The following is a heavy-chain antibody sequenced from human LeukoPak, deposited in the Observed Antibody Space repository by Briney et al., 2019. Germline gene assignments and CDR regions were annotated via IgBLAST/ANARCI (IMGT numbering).Heavy chain of an antibody. J-gene: IGHJ4*02. V-gene: IGHV3-11*06. CDR1: GSALSDSY. Sequence: GGSLRLSCAASGSALSDSYMSWMCQGPRKGLEWVSYISSSSIYTNYADSVKGRFTISRDNAKNSLYLQMNSLRAEDTAVYYCARDREYYFDYWGQGTLVTVSS. CDR3: ARDREYYFDY. CDR2: ISSSSIYT.